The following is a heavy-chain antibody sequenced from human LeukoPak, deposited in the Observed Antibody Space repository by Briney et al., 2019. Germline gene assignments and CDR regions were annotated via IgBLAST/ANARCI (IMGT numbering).Heavy chain of an antibody. CDR3: ALSWSWKNWFDP. Sequence: ASVKVSCXASGYTFTSYGISWVRQAHGQGLEWMGWISAYNGNTNYAQKLQGRVTMTTDTSTSTAYMELRSLRSDDTAVYYCALSWSWKNWFDPWGQGTLVTVSS. CDR1: GYTFTSYG. CDR2: ISAYNGNT. D-gene: IGHD1-1*01. J-gene: IGHJ5*02. V-gene: IGHV1-18*01.